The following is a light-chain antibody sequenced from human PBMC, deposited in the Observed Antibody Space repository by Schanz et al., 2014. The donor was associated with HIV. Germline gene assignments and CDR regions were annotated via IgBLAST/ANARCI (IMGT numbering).Light chain of an antibody. J-gene: IGKJ2*01. CDR1: QSVNNN. CDR3: QQYNGWPPFT. CDR2: GAS. V-gene: IGKV3-15*01. Sequence: EVVMTQSPVTLSVSPGERVTLSCRTSQSVNNNVAWYQQKPGQAPRLLMYGASTRAAGIPDRFSGSGSGTEFTLTVSSLQSEDFAVYYCQQYNGWPPFTFGQGTKLQI.